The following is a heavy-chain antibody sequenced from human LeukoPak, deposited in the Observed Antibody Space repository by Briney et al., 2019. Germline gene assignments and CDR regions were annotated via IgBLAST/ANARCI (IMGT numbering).Heavy chain of an antibody. V-gene: IGHV3-23*01. D-gene: IGHD3-22*01. CDR3: AKDHPSYYDSSGYDY. Sequence: GGSLRLSCAASGFTFSSYGMSWVRQAPGKGLEWVSAISGSGGSTYYADSVKGRFTISRDNSKNTLYLQMNSLRAEDTAVYYCAKDHPSYYDSSGYDYWGQGTLVTVSS. CDR1: GFTFSSYG. J-gene: IGHJ4*02. CDR2: ISGSGGST.